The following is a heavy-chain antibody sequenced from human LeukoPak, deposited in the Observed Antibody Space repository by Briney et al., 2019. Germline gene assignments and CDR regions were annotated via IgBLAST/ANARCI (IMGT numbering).Heavy chain of an antibody. D-gene: IGHD3-10*01. V-gene: IGHV3-23*01. CDR2: ISGSGGST. J-gene: IGHJ5*02. Sequence: GGSLRLSCAASGFTFSSYWMHWVRQAPGKGLEWVSAISGSGGSTYYADSVKGRFTISRDNSRNTLYLQMNSLRAEDTAVYYCAKDPSTMVRGAPFDPWGQGTLVTVSS. CDR1: GFTFSSYW. CDR3: AKDPSTMVRGAPFDP.